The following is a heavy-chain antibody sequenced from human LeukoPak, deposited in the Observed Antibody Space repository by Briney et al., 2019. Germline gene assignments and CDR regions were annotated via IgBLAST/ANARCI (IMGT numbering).Heavy chain of an antibody. D-gene: IGHD1-26*01. CDR1: GFTSSSYA. CDR2: IIGSGGTT. V-gene: IGHV3-23*01. J-gene: IGHJ5*01. Sequence: GGSLRLSCAASGFTSSSYAMSWVRQAPGKGLEWVSGIIGSGGTTYYADSVKGRFTISRDNSKNMLYLQMNSLSAEDTAVYYCAKEGTLGGTRGPNWFDSWGQGTLVTVSS. CDR3: AKEGTLGGTRGPNWFDS.